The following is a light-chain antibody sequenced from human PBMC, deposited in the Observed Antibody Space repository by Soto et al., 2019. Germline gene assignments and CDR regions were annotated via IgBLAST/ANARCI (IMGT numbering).Light chain of an antibody. Sequence: QSVLTQPPSASGTPGQRVTISCSGSNSNIGNNNVNWYQQLPGAAPKLLIFATDQRLSGVPDRFSGSKSGTSASLAISGLQSEDEADYYCATWDDSPSGFYVFGTGTKLTVL. CDR1: NSNIGNNN. V-gene: IGLV1-44*01. J-gene: IGLJ1*01. CDR3: ATWDDSPSGFYV. CDR2: ATD.